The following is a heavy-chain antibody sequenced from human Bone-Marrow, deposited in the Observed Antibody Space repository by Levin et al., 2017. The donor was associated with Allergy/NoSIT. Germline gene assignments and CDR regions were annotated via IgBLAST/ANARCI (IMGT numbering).Heavy chain of an antibody. CDR2: ISWNSGSI. V-gene: IGHV3-9*01. CDR3: AKDNYGDYESMGY. Sequence: PGGSLRLSCAASGFTFDDYAMHWVRQAPGKGLEWVSGISWNSGSIGYADSVKGRFTISRDNAKNSLYLQMNSLRAEDTALYYCAKDNYGDYESMGYWGQGTLVTVSS. J-gene: IGHJ4*02. CDR1: GFTFDDYA. D-gene: IGHD4-17*01.